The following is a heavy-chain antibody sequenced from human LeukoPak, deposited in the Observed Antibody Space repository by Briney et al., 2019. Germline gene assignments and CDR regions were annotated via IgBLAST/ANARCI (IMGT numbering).Heavy chain of an antibody. J-gene: IGHJ4*02. Sequence: PESLSLTPAVSGGSFTIYSWTWIRQPPRKRLEWVGEISPSGNTQYNPSLKSRVTISLDASKSQFYLKLNSVTAADTAVYYCARRVRSADYRLDYWGQGTLVTVSS. CDR1: GGSFTIYS. CDR2: ISPSGNT. CDR3: ARRVRSADYRLDY. D-gene: IGHD4-11*01. V-gene: IGHV4-34*01.